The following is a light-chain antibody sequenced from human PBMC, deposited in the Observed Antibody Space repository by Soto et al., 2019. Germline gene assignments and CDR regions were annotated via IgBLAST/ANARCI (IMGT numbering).Light chain of an antibody. Sequence: QSAPTQPASVSGSPGQSITISCTGTSSDVGGYNYVSWYQQHPGKAPKLVISQVTNRPSGVSNRFSGSKSGNTAFLTISGLQAEDEADYYCCSYTSSITWVFGGGTKITVL. CDR1: SSDVGGYNY. CDR3: CSYTSSITWV. V-gene: IGLV2-14*01. J-gene: IGLJ3*02. CDR2: QVT.